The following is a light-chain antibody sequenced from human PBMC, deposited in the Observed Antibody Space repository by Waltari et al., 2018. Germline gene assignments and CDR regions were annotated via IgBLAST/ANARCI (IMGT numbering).Light chain of an antibody. V-gene: IGLV8-61*01. CDR2: STS. CDR3: SLYMGSDV. CDR1: SGSVSTSNY. J-gene: IGLJ6*01. Sequence: TVVTQEPSLSVSSGGTVPLTCGLNSGSVSTSNYPSWYQLTPGQAPRMLIYSTSTRPSGVPDRFSGSILGNKAALTITGAQADDDSDYYCSLYMGSDVFGSGTKLTVL.